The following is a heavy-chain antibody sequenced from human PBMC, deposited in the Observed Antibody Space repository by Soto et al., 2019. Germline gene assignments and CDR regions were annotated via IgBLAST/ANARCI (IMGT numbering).Heavy chain of an antibody. D-gene: IGHD1-1*01. J-gene: IGHJ6*02. Sequence: QVQLVQTGPEVKKPGSSVKVSCKASGGTFYSYVITWVRQAPGEGLEWMGGIIPIFNTTNYARKFQGRITFTADEHARTAYMELTSLRSADTAVYYWARGIVTGTTSNYYYSGMDVWGQGTTVTVSS. CDR1: GGTFYSYV. CDR3: ARGIVTGTTSNYYYSGMDV. V-gene: IGHV1-69*12. CDR2: IIPIFNTT.